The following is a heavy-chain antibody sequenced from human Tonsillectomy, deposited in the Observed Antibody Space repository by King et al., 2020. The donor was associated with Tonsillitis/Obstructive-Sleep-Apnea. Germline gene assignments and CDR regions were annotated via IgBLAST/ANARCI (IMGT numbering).Heavy chain of an antibody. CDR1: FPRYC. Sequence: FPRYCHVGCRHMPGKGLEWMGIIYPGDSDSRYRQSFQGQVTISADKSISTAYLQWSSLKASDTAMYYCARPPPYYYDSSGYDAFDIWGQGTMVTVSS. CDR3: ARPPPYYYDSSGYDAFDI. D-gene: IGHD3-22*01. J-gene: IGHJ3*02. CDR2: IYPGDSDS. V-gene: IGHV5-51*01.